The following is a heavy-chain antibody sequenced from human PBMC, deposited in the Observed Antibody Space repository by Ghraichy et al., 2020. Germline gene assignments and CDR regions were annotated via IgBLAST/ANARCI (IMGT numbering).Heavy chain of an antibody. CDR3: ARGDHGGNWYFDL. CDR2: ISAYKANT. D-gene: IGHD4-23*01. V-gene: IGHV1-18*01. J-gene: IGHJ2*01. CDR1: GYKLDSSV. Sequence: ASVKVSCKASGYKLDSSVITWVRQARGQGLEWLAWISAYKANTNYAQKFQDRVTVTTDTSTGTAYLDLRSLRSDDTAVYYCARGDHGGNWYFDLWGRGTLVTVSS.